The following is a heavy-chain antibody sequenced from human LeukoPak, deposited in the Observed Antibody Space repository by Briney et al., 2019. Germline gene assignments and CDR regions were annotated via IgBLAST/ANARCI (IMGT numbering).Heavy chain of an antibody. V-gene: IGHV3-7*01. D-gene: IGHD5-18*01. CDR1: GFTFSSYW. J-gene: IGHJ4*02. CDR3: ARVRIQLWFAFDY. CDR2: INQDGSAK. Sequence: GGSLRLSCAASGFTFSSYWMNWVRQVPGKGLEWVANINQDGSAKYYVDSVKGRFTFSRDNAMNSLFLQMNSLRAEDTAVYYCARVRIQLWFAFDYWGQGTLVTVSS.